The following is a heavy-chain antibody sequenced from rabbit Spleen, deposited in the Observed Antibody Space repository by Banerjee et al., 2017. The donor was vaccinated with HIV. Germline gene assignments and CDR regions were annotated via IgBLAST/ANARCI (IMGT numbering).Heavy chain of an antibody. CDR1: GFDLSSSDY. V-gene: IGHV1S45*01. D-gene: IGHD4-1*01. Sequence: QEQLEESGGDLVKPGASLTLTCTTSGFDLSSSDYMCWVRQAPGKGLEWISCIAGSSSGFTYSATWAKGRFTCSKTSSTTVTLQMTRLTAADTATYFCARDLDDVIGWNFGWWGPGTLVT. CDR3: ARDLDDVIGWNFGW. J-gene: IGHJ4*01. CDR2: IAGSSSGFT.